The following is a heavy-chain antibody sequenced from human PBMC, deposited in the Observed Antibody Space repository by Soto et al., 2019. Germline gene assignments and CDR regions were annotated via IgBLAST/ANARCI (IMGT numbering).Heavy chain of an antibody. CDR1: GGSVGVGTDY. CDR3: ARSMHYSDGSNYSPFDY. Sequence: PSETLSLTCTDSGGSVGVGTDYSRRIRRPPGKGLEWIGYFYYTGSTNYNPSLKSRVTISVDASKNQFSLRLSSLTAADTAVYYCARSMHYSDGSNYSPFDYWGQGTLVTVS. D-gene: IGHD3-22*01. V-gene: IGHV4-61*01. J-gene: IGHJ4*02. CDR2: FYYTGST.